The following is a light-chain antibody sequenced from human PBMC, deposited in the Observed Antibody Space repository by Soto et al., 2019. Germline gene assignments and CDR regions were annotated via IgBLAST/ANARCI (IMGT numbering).Light chain of an antibody. Sequence: DIQMTQSPSTLSASVGDRVTITCRASQSISSWLAWYQQKPGKAPKLLIYKASSLESGVPSRFSGSGSGTEVTLTISSLQPDDFATYYCQQYNSYPHTFGQGTKLEIK. CDR1: QSISSW. J-gene: IGKJ2*01. V-gene: IGKV1-5*03. CDR2: KAS. CDR3: QQYNSYPHT.